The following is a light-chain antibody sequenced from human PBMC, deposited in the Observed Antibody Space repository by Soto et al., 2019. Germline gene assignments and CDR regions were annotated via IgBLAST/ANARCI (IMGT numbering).Light chain of an antibody. CDR1: QSFSSN. V-gene: IGKV3-15*01. Sequence: EIVMTQSPATLSVSPGERATLSCRASQSFSSNLAWYQQKPGQAPRLLIYDASTRATGIPARFSGSGSGAEFTLTISSLQSEDFALYYCQQYNNWPRTFGQGTKVEIK. J-gene: IGKJ1*01. CDR2: DAS. CDR3: QQYNNWPRT.